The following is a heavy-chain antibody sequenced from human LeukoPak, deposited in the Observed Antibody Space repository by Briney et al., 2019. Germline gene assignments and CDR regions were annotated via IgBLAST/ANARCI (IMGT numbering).Heavy chain of an antibody. Sequence: GASVKVSCKASGGTFSSYAISWVRQAPGQGLEWMGGIIPIFGTANYAQKFQGRVTITADESTSTAYMELSSLRSEDTAVYYCAGTTGSYVNRFDPWGQGTLVTVSS. D-gene: IGHD3-10*01. CDR3: AGTTGSYVNRFDP. J-gene: IGHJ5*02. CDR2: IIPIFGTA. CDR1: GGTFSSYA. V-gene: IGHV1-69*13.